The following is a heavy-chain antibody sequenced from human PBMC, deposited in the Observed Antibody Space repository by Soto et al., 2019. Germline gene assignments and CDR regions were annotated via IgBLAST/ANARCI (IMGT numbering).Heavy chain of an antibody. CDR2: ISWDGGIT. D-gene: IGHD3-9*01. J-gene: IGHJ4*02. Sequence: PGGSLRLSCAASGFPFYAYTMHWVRQAPGKGLEWVSLISWDGGITNYVDSVKGRFTISRDNSKNSLYLQMNSLRTEDTAFYFCAKTSYDILTGRKRYFDSWGQGTLVTVSS. CDR3: AKTSYDILTGRKRYFDS. V-gene: IGHV3-43*01. CDR1: GFPFYAYT.